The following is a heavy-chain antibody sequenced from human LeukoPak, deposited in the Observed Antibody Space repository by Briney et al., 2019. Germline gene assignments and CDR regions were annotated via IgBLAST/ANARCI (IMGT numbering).Heavy chain of an antibody. D-gene: IGHD3-9*01. CDR2: INHSGST. V-gene: IGHV4-30-2*01. CDR3: ARVGYYDILTGYLWVSYGMDV. Sequence: PSQTLSLTCAVSGGSISSGGYSWSWIRQPPGKGLEWIGEINHSGSTNYNPSLKSRVTISVDTSKNQFSLKLSSVTAADTAVYYCARVGYYDILTGYLWVSYGMDVWGQGTTVTVSS. CDR1: GGSISSGGYS. J-gene: IGHJ6*02.